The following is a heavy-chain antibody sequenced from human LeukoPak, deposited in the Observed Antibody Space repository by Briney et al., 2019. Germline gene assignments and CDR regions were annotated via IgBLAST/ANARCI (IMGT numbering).Heavy chain of an antibody. V-gene: IGHV3-53*01. CDR3: ARGRAYCGGDCYSPVYYFDY. CDR1: GFTVSSNY. CDR2: IYSGGST. Sequence: GGSLRLSCAASGFTVSSNYMRWVRQAPGKGLEWVSVIYSGGSTYYANSVRGRFTISRDNSKNTLYLQMNSLRAEDTAVYYCARGRAYCGGDCYSPVYYFDYWGQGTLVTVSS. D-gene: IGHD2-21*02. J-gene: IGHJ4*02.